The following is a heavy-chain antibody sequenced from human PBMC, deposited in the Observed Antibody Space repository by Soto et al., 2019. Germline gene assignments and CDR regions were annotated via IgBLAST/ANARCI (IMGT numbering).Heavy chain of an antibody. V-gene: IGHV3-23*01. Sequence: GGSLRLSCAASGFTFSSYAMSWVRQAPGKGLEWVSAISGSGGSTYYADSVKGRFTISRDNSKNTLYLQMNSLRAEDTAVYYCAKILGSYGPAGPDAFDIWGQGTMVTVSS. J-gene: IGHJ3*02. CDR3: AKILGSYGPAGPDAFDI. CDR1: GFTFSSYA. D-gene: IGHD2-2*01. CDR2: ISGSGGST.